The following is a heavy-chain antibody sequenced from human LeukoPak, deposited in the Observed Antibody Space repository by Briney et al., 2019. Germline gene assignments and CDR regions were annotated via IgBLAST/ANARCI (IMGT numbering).Heavy chain of an antibody. CDR3: AKDRPNYYDSSGHYYRRNGDY. V-gene: IGHV3-23*01. Sequence: GGSLRLSCAASGFTFSIYAMSWVRQAPGKGLEWVSSITSSGTGTFYADSVKGRLTISRDNSENTLYLQMNSLRVEDTAVYYCAKDRPNYYDSSGHYYRRNGDYWGQGTLVTVPS. CDR1: GFTFSIYA. CDR2: ITSSGTGT. D-gene: IGHD3-22*01. J-gene: IGHJ4*02.